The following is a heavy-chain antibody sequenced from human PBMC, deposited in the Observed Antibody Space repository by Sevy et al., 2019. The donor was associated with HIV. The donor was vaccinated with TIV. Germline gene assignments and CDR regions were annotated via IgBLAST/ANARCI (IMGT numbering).Heavy chain of an antibody. V-gene: IGHV4-59*02. D-gene: IGHD3-9*01. CDR3: ATGRASYDYLTGFSHYFEY. Sequence: SETLSLTCIVSGDSGNPNLWSWVRQAPGKGLEWIGRGSQNANPSLKSRLTISVDSSMNQLSLSLSSVTAADTAVYFCATGRASYDYLTGFSHYFEYWGQGILVTVSS. CDR2: RGSQ. CDR1: GDSGNPNL. J-gene: IGHJ4*02.